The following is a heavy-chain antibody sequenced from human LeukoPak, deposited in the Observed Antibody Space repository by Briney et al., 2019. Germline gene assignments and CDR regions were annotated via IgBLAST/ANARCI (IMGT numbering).Heavy chain of an antibody. J-gene: IGHJ4*02. CDR1: GFTFSSYV. Sequence: PGGSLRLSCAASGFTFSSYVMYWVRQAPGKGLEYVSSISSNGGSTYYANSVKGRFTISRDNSKNTLYLQMGSLRAEDMAVYYCARVIVGCNWNHFDYWGQGTLVTVSS. CDR3: ARVIVGCNWNHFDY. D-gene: IGHD1-20*01. V-gene: IGHV3-64*01. CDR2: ISSNGGST.